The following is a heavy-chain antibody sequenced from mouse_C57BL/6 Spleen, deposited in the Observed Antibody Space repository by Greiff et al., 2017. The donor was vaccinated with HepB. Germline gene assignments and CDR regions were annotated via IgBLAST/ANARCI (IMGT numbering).Heavy chain of an antibody. Sequence: EVQGVESGGGLVQPGGSLKLSCAASGFTFSSYGMSWVRQTPDKRLELVATINSNGGSNYYPDSVKGRFTISRDNAKNTLYLQMSSLKSEDTAMYYCARMARTINWGQGTTLVVSS. CDR2: INSNGGSN. CDR1: GFTFSSYG. J-gene: IGHJ2*01. V-gene: IGHV5-6-3*01. CDR3: ARMARTIN.